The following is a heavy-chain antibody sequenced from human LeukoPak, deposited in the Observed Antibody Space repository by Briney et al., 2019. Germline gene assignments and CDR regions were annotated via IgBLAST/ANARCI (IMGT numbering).Heavy chain of an antibody. D-gene: IGHD3-22*01. Sequence: GSLRLSCAASGFTFSSYAMSWVRQAPGKGLEWVSAISGSGGSTHYADSVKGRFTISRDNSKNTLYLQMNSLRAEDTAVYYCAKDLTQGYDSSGYYSGADYWGQGTLVTVSS. J-gene: IGHJ4*02. CDR3: AKDLTQGYDSSGYYSGADY. CDR1: GFTFSSYA. CDR2: ISGSGGST. V-gene: IGHV3-23*01.